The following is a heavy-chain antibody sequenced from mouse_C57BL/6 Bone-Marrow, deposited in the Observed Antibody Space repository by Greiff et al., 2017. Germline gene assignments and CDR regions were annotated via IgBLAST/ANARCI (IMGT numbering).Heavy chain of an antibody. Sequence: QVQLKQSGAELVRPGTSVKMSCKASGYTFTNYWIGWAKQRPGHGLEWIGDIYPGGGYTNYNEKFKGKATLTADKSSSTAYMQFSSLTSEDSAIYYCARWRWLLWDYWGQGTTLTVSS. CDR2: IYPGGGYT. D-gene: IGHD2-3*01. J-gene: IGHJ2*01. V-gene: IGHV1-63*01. CDR3: ARWRWLLWDY. CDR1: GYTFTNYW.